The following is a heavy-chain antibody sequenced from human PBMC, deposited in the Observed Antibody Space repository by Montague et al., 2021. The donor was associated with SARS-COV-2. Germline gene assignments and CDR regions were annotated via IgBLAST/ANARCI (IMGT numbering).Heavy chain of an antibody. D-gene: IGHD3-22*01. CDR1: GFTFSSSG. Sequence: SLRLSCAASGFTFSSSGMNRVRQAPGKGLEWVSYISSSGRTIYYADSVKGRFTISRDNAKNSLYLQMDSLRAEDTAVYYCARSYYYDSSGYYPDAFDIWGQGTMVTVSS. V-gene: IGHV3-48*03. CDR3: ARSYYYDSSGYYPDAFDI. J-gene: IGHJ3*02. CDR2: ISSSGRTI.